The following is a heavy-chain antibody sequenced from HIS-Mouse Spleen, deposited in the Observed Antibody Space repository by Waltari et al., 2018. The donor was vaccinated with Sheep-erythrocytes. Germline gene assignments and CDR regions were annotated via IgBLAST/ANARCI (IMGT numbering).Heavy chain of an antibody. J-gene: IGHJ3*02. CDR1: GYTFTGYY. CDR3: ARVRILAVAGTGAFDI. V-gene: IGHV1-2*02. CDR2: INPNSGGT. D-gene: IGHD6-19*01. Sequence: TVSCKASGYTFTGYYIPWVRQVPGQGLEWMGWINPNSGGTNYAQKFQGRVTMTRDTSISTAYMELSRLRSDDTAVYYCARVRILAVAGTGAFDIWGQGTMVTVSS.